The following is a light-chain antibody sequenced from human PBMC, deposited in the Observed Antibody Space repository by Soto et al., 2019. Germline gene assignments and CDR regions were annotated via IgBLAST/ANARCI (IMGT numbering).Light chain of an antibody. Sequence: VLTQSPATLSVSPGDRVTLSCRASQSVATNLAWYQQRPGQAPRLLIYGASKRAIGLPARFSGNGSGTEFTLTISSLQPDDFATYYCQQYNTYSTFGQGTRLEIK. J-gene: IGKJ5*01. CDR1: QSVATN. V-gene: IGKV3-15*01. CDR2: GAS. CDR3: QQYNTYST.